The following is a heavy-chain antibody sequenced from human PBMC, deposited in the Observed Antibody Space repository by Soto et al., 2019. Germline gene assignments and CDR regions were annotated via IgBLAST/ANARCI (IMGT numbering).Heavy chain of an antibody. J-gene: IGHJ4*02. CDR3: AGFYDYVWGSYRFGPLNDY. CDR1: GGSFRGYY. Sequence: SETLFLTCAVYGGSFRGYYWSWIRQPPGKGLEWIGEINHSGSTNYNPSLKSRVTISVDTSKNQFSLKLSSVTAAATAVYYCAGFYDYVWGSYRFGPLNDYWGQGTLVTVSS. CDR2: INHSGST. D-gene: IGHD3-16*02. V-gene: IGHV4-34*01.